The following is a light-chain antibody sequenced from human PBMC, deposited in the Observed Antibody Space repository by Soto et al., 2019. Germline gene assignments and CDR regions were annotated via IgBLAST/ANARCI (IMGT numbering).Light chain of an antibody. CDR3: QVWDSSSDHLYV. CDR1: SSDVGNYNY. CDR2: MVS. Sequence: QSALTQPASVSGSPGQSITISCTGTSSDVGNYNYVSWYQQYPGRVPKLLIYMVSNRPSGVSNRFSGSKSGNTASLTISRVEAGDAADYYCQVWDSSSDHLYVFGTGNKVTXL. V-gene: IGLV2-14*01. J-gene: IGLJ1*01.